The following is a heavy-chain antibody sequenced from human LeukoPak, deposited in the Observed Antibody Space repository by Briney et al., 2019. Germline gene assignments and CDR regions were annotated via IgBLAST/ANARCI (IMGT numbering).Heavy chain of an antibody. V-gene: IGHV4-61*02. CDR1: GGSISSGSYY. CDR2: IYTSGST. D-gene: IGHD6-19*01. Sequence: SQTLSLTCTVSGGSISSGSYYWSWIRQPAGKGLEWIGRIYTSGSTNYNPSLKSRVTISVDTSKNQFSLKLSSVTAADTAVYYCAREPDIAVAGLDAFDIWGQGTMVTVSS. CDR3: AREPDIAVAGLDAFDI. J-gene: IGHJ3*02.